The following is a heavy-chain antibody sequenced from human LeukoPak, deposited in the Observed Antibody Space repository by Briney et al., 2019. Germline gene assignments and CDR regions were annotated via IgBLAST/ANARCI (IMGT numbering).Heavy chain of an antibody. D-gene: IGHD3-10*01. V-gene: IGHV1-18*01. CDR1: GYTFTSYG. CDR2: ISAYNGNT. CDR3: AIPRGFMSWFGEPGFDY. J-gene: IGHJ4*02. Sequence: ASVKVSCKASGYTFTSYGISWVRQAPGQGLEWMGWISAYNGNTNYAQKLQGRVTMTTDTSTSTAYMELRSLRSDDTAVYYCAIPRGFMSWFGEPGFDYWGQGTLVTVSS.